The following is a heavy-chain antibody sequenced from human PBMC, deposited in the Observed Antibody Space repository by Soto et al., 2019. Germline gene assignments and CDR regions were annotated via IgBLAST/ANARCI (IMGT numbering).Heavy chain of an antibody. CDR1: GFTFSSYA. V-gene: IGHV3-23*01. Sequence: HPGGSLRLSCAASGFTFSSYAMSWVRQAPGKGLEWVSAISGSGGSTYYADSVKGRFTISRDNSKNTLYLQMNSLRAEDTAVYYCAFSAYYDFWSGYPFDYWGQGTLVTVSS. D-gene: IGHD3-3*01. J-gene: IGHJ4*02. CDR3: AFSAYYDFWSGYPFDY. CDR2: ISGSGGST.